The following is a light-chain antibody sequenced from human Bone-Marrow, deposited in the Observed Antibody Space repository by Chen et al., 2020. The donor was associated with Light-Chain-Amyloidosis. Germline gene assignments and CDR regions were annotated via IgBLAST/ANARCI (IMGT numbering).Light chain of an antibody. CDR2: GSS. CDR3: QQYGTSPLT. V-gene: IGKV3-20*01. Sequence: EIVLTQSPGTLSLSPGEGANLSCRPSPTISSNYLTWYQQKFGQAPRLLIYGSSSRATGITVRFTCSGSWTDFTLTINRLEPEDFAMYYCQQYGTSPLTFGGGTKVEIK. J-gene: IGKJ4*01. CDR1: PTISSNY.